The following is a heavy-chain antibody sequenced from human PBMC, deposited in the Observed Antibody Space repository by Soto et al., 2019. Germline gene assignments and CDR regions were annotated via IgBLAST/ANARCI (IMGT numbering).Heavy chain of an antibody. CDR3: AGTTYRGCNYFDP. V-gene: IGHV4-59*01. J-gene: IGHJ5*02. CDR2: IYYNGRT. CDR1: GASITDYF. Sequence: QVQLQESGPGLVKPSETLSLTCTVSGASITDYFWSWVRQPPGKGLEWVGYIYYNGRTTNNPSLKSRVAISMDTSNNQISLTMTSVTAADTAMYYCAGTTYRGCNYFDPWGQGSQVTVSS. D-gene: IGHD3-10*01.